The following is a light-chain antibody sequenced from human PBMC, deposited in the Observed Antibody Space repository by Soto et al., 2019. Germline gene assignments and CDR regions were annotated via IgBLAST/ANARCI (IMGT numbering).Light chain of an antibody. V-gene: IGKV3-11*01. J-gene: IGKJ1*01. CDR2: DAS. CDR1: QSVRSY. CDR3: QQRSNWPWT. Sequence: EIVLTQSPATLSLSPGERATLSCRASQSVRSYLAWYQQKPGQAPRLLIYDASSRATGIPGRFSGSGSGTDFTLTNSSLEPEDFAVYYCQQRSNWPWTFGQGTKVEIK.